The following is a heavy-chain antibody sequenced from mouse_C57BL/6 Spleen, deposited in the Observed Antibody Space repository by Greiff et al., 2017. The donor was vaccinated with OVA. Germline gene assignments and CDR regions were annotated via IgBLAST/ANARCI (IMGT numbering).Heavy chain of an antibody. V-gene: IGHV14-3*01. CDR2: IDPANGST. D-gene: IGHD1-1*01. Sequence: VQLQQSVAELVRPGASVKLSCTASGYTIKNTYMHWVKQRPEQGLEWIGRIDPANGSTKYAPKFQGKATMTADTSSNTAYLQLSSLTSADAAICYCGGRGGSSPPFDYWGQGTTLTVSS. CDR1: GYTIKNTY. CDR3: GGRGGSSPPFDY. J-gene: IGHJ2*01.